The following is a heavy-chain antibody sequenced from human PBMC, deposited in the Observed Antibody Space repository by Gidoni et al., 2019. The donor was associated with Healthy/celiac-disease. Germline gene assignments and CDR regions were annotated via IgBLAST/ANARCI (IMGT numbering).Heavy chain of an antibody. CDR2: IYSVGST. J-gene: IGHJ4*02. CDR1: GFTVSSNY. V-gene: IGHV3-66*01. Sequence: EVQLVESGGGLVQPGGSLRLSCEASGFTVSSNYMSWVRQAPGKGREWVSVIYSVGSTYYADSVKGRFTISRDNSKNTLYLQMNSLRAEDTAVYYCATSQYPGLYDYWGQGTLVTVSS. CDR3: ATSQYPGLYDY.